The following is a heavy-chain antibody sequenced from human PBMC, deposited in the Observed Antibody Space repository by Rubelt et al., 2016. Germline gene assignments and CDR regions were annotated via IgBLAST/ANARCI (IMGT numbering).Heavy chain of an antibody. D-gene: IGHD1-7*01. CDR3: ARHITGTTFDY. CDR2: IFHSGST. V-gene: IGHV4-34*12. CDR1: GGSFSGYY. Sequence: QVQLQQWGAGLLKPSETLSLTFAVYGGSFSGYYWSWIRQPPGKGLEWIGEIFHSGSTNYNPSLKSRVTISVDTSKNQFSLKLSSVTAADTAVYYCARHITGTTFDYWGQGTLVTVSS. J-gene: IGHJ4*02.